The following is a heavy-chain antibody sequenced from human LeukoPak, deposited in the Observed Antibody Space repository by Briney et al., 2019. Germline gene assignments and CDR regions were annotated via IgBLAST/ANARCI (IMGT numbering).Heavy chain of an antibody. Sequence: ASVKVSCKGSEYTFRNHYMHWVRQAPGQGLEWMGIINPSGTRTTYAQKFQGRVIITGDQSADSVFMELSNLESNDTAVYFCATDNSYNWEQVSGWWFDPWGQGTLVTVSS. CDR3: ATDNSYNWEQVSGWWFDP. CDR2: INPSGTRT. J-gene: IGHJ5*02. CDR1: EYTFRNHY. V-gene: IGHV1-46*01. D-gene: IGHD3-3*01.